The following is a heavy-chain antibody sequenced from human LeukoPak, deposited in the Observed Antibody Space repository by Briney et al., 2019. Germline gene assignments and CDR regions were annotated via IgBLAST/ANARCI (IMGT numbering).Heavy chain of an antibody. Sequence: GGSLRLSCAASGFTSSSYGMHWVRQAPGKGLEWVAVVSYDGSNKFYTDSMKGRFTISRDNSKNTLYLQMNSLRTEDTAIYYCSQEDYYGSGSYLGGWGQGTLVTVSS. CDR2: VSYDGSNK. J-gene: IGHJ4*02. CDR1: GFTSSSYG. CDR3: SQEDYYGSGSYLGG. V-gene: IGHV3-30*18. D-gene: IGHD3-10*01.